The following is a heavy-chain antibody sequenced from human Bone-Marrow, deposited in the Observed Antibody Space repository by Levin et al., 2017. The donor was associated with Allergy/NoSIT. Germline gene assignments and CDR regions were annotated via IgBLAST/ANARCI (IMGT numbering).Heavy chain of an antibody. V-gene: IGHV3-21*01. D-gene: IGHD6-13*01. CDR1: GFTFSSYG. Sequence: TTGGSLRLSCAGSGFTFSSYGMNWVRQAPGKGLEWVSSISGSGRHIYSSDSMKGRFTISRDNANNSLYLQMNSLRAEDTAIYYCARDEGPFSSSMSFDYWGHGTLVTVSS. CDR2: ISGSGRHI. CDR3: ARDEGPFSSSMSFDY. J-gene: IGHJ4*01.